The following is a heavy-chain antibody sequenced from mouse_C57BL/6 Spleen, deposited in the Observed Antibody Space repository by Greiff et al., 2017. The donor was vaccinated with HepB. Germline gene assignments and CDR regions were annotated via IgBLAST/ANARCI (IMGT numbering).Heavy chain of an antibody. Sequence: VQLVQSGEGLVKPGGSLKLSCAASGFTFSSYAMSWVRQTPEKSLEWVAYISSGGDYICYADTVKGRFTIARDNARNTLYLQMSSLTSEDTARYYGTRDRSYYGSRFAYWGQGTLLTVS. V-gene: IGHV5-9-1*02. J-gene: IGHJ3*01. CDR3: TRDRSYYGSRFAY. CDR1: GFTFSSYA. D-gene: IGHD1-1*01. CDR2: ISSGGDYI.